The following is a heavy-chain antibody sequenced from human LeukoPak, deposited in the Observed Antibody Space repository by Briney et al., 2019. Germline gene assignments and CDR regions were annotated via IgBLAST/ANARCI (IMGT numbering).Heavy chain of an antibody. CDR2: IYFSGST. V-gene: IGHV4-59*01. D-gene: IGHD3-3*01. J-gene: IGHJ4*02. CDR1: GGSIRSYY. Sequence: PSETLSLTCTVSGGSIRSYYWSWIRQPPGKGLEWIGYIYFSGSTSYNPSLKSRVTISVDRSKNQFSLKLSAVAAADTAVYYCARSYDTNFDYWGQGTLVTVSS. CDR3: ARSYDTNFDY.